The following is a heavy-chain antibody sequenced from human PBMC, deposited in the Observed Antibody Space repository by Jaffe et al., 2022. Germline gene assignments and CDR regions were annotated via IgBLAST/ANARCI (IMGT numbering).Heavy chain of an antibody. Sequence: EVELLESGGGLVQPGGSLRLSCAASGFTFSTYAMSWVRQAPGKGLEWVSTVTGSGGNTYYADSVKGRFAISRDNSKNTLYLQLSSLGAEDTAVYYCVKGAAAASSYYMDVWGKGTTVTVSS. D-gene: IGHD6-13*01. CDR3: VKGAAAASSYYMDV. J-gene: IGHJ6*03. CDR1: GFTFSTYA. V-gene: IGHV3-23*01. CDR2: VTGSGGNT.